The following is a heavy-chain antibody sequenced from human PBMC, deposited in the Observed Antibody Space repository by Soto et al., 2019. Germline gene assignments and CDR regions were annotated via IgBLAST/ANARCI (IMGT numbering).Heavy chain of an antibody. CDR1: GGTFSSYA. CDR3: AREGPDGVVVIPFNY. J-gene: IGHJ4*02. D-gene: IGHD3-22*01. CDR2: IIPIFGTA. V-gene: IGHV1-69*01. Sequence: QVQLVQSGAEVKKPGSSVKVSCKASGGTFSSYAISWVRQAPGQGLEWMGGIIPIFGTANYAQKFQGRVTITADESKSTAYMELSSLRSEDTAVYYCAREGPDGVVVIPFNYWGQGTLVTVSS.